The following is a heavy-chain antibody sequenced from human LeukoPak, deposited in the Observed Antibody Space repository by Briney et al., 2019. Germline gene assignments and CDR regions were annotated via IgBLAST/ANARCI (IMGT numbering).Heavy chain of an antibody. CDR2: IWYDGTNK. CDR3: ARDFDYGSGGYPY. CDR1: GFTFSNYG. Sequence: PGGSLRLSCAASGFTFSNYGMHWVRQAPGKGLEWVAVIWYDGTNKYYADSVKGRFTTSRDNSKNTLYLQMDSLRVEDTAVYYCARDFDYGSGGYPYWGQGTLVTVSS. D-gene: IGHD3-10*01. J-gene: IGHJ4*02. V-gene: IGHV3-33*01.